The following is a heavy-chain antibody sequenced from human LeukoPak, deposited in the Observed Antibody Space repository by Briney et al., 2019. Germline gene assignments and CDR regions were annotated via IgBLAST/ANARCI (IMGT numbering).Heavy chain of an antibody. CDR2: IYTSGNT. V-gene: IGHV4-4*07. Sequence: SETLSLTCTVSDGSLSPYYWSWIRQPAGKGLEWIGRIYTSGNTNYNPSLKSRVTISVDTSKNQFSLKLSSVTAADTAVYYCARDSAYYDSSGYLKEDWFDPWGQGTLVTVSS. CDR3: ARDSAYYDSSGYLKEDWFDP. J-gene: IGHJ5*02. D-gene: IGHD3-22*01. CDR1: DGSLSPYY.